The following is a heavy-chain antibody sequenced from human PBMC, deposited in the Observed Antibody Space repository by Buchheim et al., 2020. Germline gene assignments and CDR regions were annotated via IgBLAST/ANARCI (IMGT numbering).Heavy chain of an antibody. V-gene: IGHV3-23*01. J-gene: IGHJ4*02. CDR3: AKVVSPITIFGVRPLYYFDY. D-gene: IGHD3-3*01. Sequence: EVQLLESGGGLVQPGGSLRLSCAASGFTFSSYAMSWVRQAPGKGLEWVSAISGSGGSPYYADSVKGRFTISRDNSKNTLYLQMNSLRAEDTAVYYCAKVVSPITIFGVRPLYYFDYWGQGTL. CDR2: ISGSGGSP. CDR1: GFTFSSYA.